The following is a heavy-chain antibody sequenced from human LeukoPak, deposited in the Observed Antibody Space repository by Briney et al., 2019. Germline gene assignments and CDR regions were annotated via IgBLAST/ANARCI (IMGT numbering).Heavy chain of an antibody. V-gene: IGHV4-59*01. J-gene: IGHJ6*03. D-gene: IGHD5-12*01. Sequence: PSETLSLTCTVSGGSISSYYWSWIRQPPGKGLEWIGYIYYSWSTNHNPSLKSRVTISVDTSKNQFSLKLSSVTAADTAVYYCARGRPNTDIVATIYAYYYYYMDVWGKGTTVTVSS. CDR1: GGSISSYY. CDR3: ARGRPNTDIVATIYAYYYYYMDV. CDR2: IYYSWST.